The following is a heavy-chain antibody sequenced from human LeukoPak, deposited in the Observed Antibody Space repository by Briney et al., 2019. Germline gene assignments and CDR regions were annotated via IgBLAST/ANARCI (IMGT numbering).Heavy chain of an antibody. V-gene: IGHV5-51*01. CDR3: ARFLRYCSGGSCPASLGFGY. CDR1: GYSFTSYW. Sequence: GESLKIPCKGSGYSFTSYWIGWVRQMPGKGLEWMGIIYPGESDTRYSPSFQGQVTISADKSISTAYLQWSSLKASDTAMYYCARFLRYCSGGSCPASLGFGYWGQGTLVTVSS. J-gene: IGHJ4*02. D-gene: IGHD2-15*01. CDR2: IYPGESDT.